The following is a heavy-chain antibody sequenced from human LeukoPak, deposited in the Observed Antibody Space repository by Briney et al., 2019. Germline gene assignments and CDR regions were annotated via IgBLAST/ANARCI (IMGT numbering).Heavy chain of an antibody. D-gene: IGHD2-2*01. Sequence: ASMTVSCKASGYTFTSYGISWVRQAPGQGLEWMGWISAYNGNTNYAQKLQGRVTMTTDTSTSTAYMELRSLRSDDTAVYYCARDSVVPAAVYYYYGMDVWGQGTTVTVSS. J-gene: IGHJ6*02. V-gene: IGHV1-18*01. CDR3: ARDSVVPAAVYYYYGMDV. CDR1: GYTFTSYG. CDR2: ISAYNGNT.